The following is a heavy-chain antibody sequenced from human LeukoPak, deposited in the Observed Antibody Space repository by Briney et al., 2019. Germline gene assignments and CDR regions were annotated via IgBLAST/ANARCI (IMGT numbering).Heavy chain of an antibody. CDR3: ARQQGGEHFDY. J-gene: IGHJ4*02. D-gene: IGHD3-16*01. CDR2: IYPGDSDT. CDR1: GYNFTSYW. V-gene: IGHV5-51*01. Sequence: KSGEALKISCKGSGYNFTSYWIGWVRQMPGKDLEWMGIIYPGDSDTIYSPSFQGQVTISADKSISTAYLQWSSLKASDTAMYYCARQQGGEHFDYWGQGTLVTVSS.